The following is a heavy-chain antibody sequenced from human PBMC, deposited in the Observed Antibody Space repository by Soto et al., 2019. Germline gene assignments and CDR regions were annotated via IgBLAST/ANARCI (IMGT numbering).Heavy chain of an antibody. CDR1: GFTFSSYG. V-gene: IGHV3-33*01. Sequence: SLRLSCAASGFTFSSYGMHWVRQAPGKGLEWVAVIWYDGSNKYYADSVKGRFTISRDNSKNTLYLQMNSLRAEDTAVYYCARDPSEQTMIVGYYFDYWGQGTLVTVSS. J-gene: IGHJ4*02. CDR3: ARDPSEQTMIVGYYFDY. D-gene: IGHD3-22*01. CDR2: IWYDGSNK.